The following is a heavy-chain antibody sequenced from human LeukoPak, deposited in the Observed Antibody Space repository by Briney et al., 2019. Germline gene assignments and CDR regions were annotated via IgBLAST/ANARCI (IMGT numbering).Heavy chain of an antibody. V-gene: IGHV1-69*04. J-gene: IGHJ6*02. Sequence: SVKVSCKASGGTFSSYAISWVRQAPGQGLEWMGRIIPILGIANYAQKFQGRVTITADKSTSTAYMELSSLRSEDTAVYYCARPAKIDGYHPNYYYYYGMDVWGQGTTVTVSS. D-gene: IGHD5-24*01. CDR1: GGTFSSYA. CDR3: ARPAKIDGYHPNYYYYYGMDV. CDR2: IIPILGIA.